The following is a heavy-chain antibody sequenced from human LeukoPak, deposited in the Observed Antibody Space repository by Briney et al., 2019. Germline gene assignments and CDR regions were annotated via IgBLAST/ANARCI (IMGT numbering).Heavy chain of an antibody. Sequence: SETLSLTCAVSGDSISSSYYWGWIRQPPGRGLEWIATISHAGTTYYNPSLKSRLTMSLDTSKMQFSLDLSSVTAADTAVYYCARINTVKATFDHWGQGTQVTVFS. J-gene: IGHJ5*02. CDR1: GDSISSSYY. V-gene: IGHV4-38-2*01. CDR3: ARINTVKATFDH. CDR2: ISHAGTT. D-gene: IGHD3-10*01.